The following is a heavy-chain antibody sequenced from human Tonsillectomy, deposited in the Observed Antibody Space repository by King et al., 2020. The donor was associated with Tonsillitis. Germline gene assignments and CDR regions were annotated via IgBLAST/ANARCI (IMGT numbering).Heavy chain of an antibody. J-gene: IGHJ4*02. CDR1: GGSISSYY. D-gene: IGHD6-19*01. CDR2: FYTSGGT. V-gene: IGHV4-4*07. CDR3: ARGRYTSGWYYFDY. Sequence: QLQESGPGLVKPSETLSLTCTVSGGSISSYYWSWIRQPAGKGLEWIGRFYTSGGTNYNPSLKRRVAMSVETSKNQFSLKLSSVTAADTAGYYCARGRYTSGWYYFDYWGQGTLVTVSS.